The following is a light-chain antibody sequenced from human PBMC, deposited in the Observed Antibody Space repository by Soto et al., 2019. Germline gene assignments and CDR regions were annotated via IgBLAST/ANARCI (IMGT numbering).Light chain of an antibody. V-gene: IGLV2-11*01. CDR2: DVS. Sequence: QSVLTQPRSVSGSPGQSVTISCTGTSSDVGGYNYVSWYQQHPGKAPKLMIYDVSKRPSGVPDRFSGSKSGNTASLTISGLQAEDEADYYCCSYASSYGYVFGTGTKLTVL. J-gene: IGLJ1*01. CDR3: CSYASSYGYV. CDR1: SSDVGGYNY.